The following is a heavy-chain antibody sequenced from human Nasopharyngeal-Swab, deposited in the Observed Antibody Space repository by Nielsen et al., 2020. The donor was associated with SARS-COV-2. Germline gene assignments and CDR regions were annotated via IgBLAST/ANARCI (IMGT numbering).Heavy chain of an antibody. Sequence: SETLSLTCTVSGGSISSSSYYWGWIRQPPGKGLEWIGSIYYSGSTYYNPSLKSRVTISVDTSKNQFSLKLSSVTAADTAVYYCARPIKDSDRGYYFDYWGQGTLVTVSS. CDR1: GGSISSSSYY. CDR2: IYYSGST. D-gene: IGHD3-22*01. V-gene: IGHV4-39*01. CDR3: ARPIKDSDRGYYFDY. J-gene: IGHJ4*02.